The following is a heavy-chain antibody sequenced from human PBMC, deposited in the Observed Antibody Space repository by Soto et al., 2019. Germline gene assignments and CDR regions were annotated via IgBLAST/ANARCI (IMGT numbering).Heavy chain of an antibody. Sequence: EVQLVESGGGLVEPGGSLRLSCAASGFTFTTAWINWVRQAPGKGLEWGGRIKSKIDGGTTDFAAPVKGRFAISRDDSRNMVYFQMNSLEIEDTAVYYCTTDSHFTMKLVRFDYWGLGTLVTVSS. CDR2: IKSKIDGGTT. J-gene: IGHJ4*01. D-gene: IGHD3-22*01. V-gene: IGHV3-15*07. CDR3: TTDSHFTMKLVRFDY. CDR1: GFTFTTAW.